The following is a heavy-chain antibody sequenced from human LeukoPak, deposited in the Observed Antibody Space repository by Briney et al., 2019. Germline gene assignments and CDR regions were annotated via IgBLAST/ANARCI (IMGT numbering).Heavy chain of an antibody. CDR3: VRDPGITGTSY. CDR2: ISGSGSTR. Sequence: PGGSLRLSCAASGFTFSSYAMHWVRQAPGKGLEWVSYISGSGSTRYYTDSVKGRFTISRDKAKNSLYLQMNSLRAEDTAVYYCVRDPGITGTSYWGQGTLVTVSS. V-gene: IGHV3-48*03. J-gene: IGHJ4*02. D-gene: IGHD1-20*01. CDR1: GFTFSSYA.